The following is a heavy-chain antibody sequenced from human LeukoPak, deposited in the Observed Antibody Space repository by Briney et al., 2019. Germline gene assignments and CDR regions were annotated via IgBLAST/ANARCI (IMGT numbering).Heavy chain of an antibody. V-gene: IGHV3-64D*09. D-gene: IGHD3-22*01. CDR2: IVSNGDST. CDR1: GFTFSRYG. J-gene: IGHJ6*02. Sequence: GGSLRLSCSASGFTFSRYGMHWVRQAPGKGLEYVSAIVSNGDSTYYADSVKGRFAISRDNAKNTLYLQMSSLRPDDTAVYYCVNPGWYYDSSGYSYYYGMDVWGQGTTVTVSS. CDR3: VNPGWYYDSSGYSYYYGMDV.